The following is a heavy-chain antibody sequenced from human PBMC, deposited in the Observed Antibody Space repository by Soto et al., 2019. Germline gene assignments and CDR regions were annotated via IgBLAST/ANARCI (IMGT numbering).Heavy chain of an antibody. CDR3: AKGATPTFGGYCSSTSCYSTPDSIDY. CDR1: GFTFDDYA. D-gene: IGHD2-2*01. CDR2: ISWNSGSI. Sequence: PGGSLRLSCAASGFTFDDYAMHWVRQAPGKGLEWVSGISWNSGSIGYADSVKGRFTISRDNAKNSLYLQMNSLRAEDTALYYCAKGATPTFGGYCSSTSCYSTPDSIDYWGQGTLVTVSS. V-gene: IGHV3-9*01. J-gene: IGHJ4*02.